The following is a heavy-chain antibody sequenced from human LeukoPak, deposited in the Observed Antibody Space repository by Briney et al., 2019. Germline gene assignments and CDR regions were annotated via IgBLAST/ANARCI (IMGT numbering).Heavy chain of an antibody. J-gene: IGHJ4*02. CDR3: ARESCSGGSCQSALMYFDY. V-gene: IGHV4-30-4*08. CDR1: GGSISSGDYY. Sequence: LSETLSLTCTVSGGSISSGDYYWSWIRQPPGKGLEWIGYIYYSGSTYYNPSLNSRVTISVDTSKNQFSLKLSSVTAADTAVYYCARESCSGGSCQSALMYFDYWGQGTLVTVSS. D-gene: IGHD2-15*01. CDR2: IYYSGST.